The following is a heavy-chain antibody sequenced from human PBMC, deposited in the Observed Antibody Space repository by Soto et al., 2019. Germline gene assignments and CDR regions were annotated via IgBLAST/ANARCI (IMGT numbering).Heavy chain of an antibody. CDR2: INPNSGAT. CDR3: ARDPSPYDSSGYYDY. CDR1: GYTFTGYY. J-gene: IGHJ4*02. Sequence: GASVKVSCKASGYTFTGYYMHWVRQAPGQGLEWMGWINPNSGATNYAQKFQGWVTMTRDTSISTAYMELSRLKSDDTAVYYCARDPSPYDSSGYYDYWGQGTLVTVS. V-gene: IGHV1-2*04. D-gene: IGHD3-22*01.